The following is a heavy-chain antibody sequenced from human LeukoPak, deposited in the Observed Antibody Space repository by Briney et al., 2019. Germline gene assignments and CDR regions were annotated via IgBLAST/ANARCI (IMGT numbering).Heavy chain of an antibody. Sequence: ASVKVSCKASGYIFTSYAMNWVRQAPGKGLEWMGGFDPEDGETIYAQKFQGRVTMTEDTSTDTAYMELSSLRSEDTAVYYCATDGQAGSAWGQGTLVTVSS. CDR3: ATDGQAGSA. CDR2: FDPEDGET. V-gene: IGHV1-24*01. J-gene: IGHJ5*02. CDR1: GYIFTSYA. D-gene: IGHD6-13*01.